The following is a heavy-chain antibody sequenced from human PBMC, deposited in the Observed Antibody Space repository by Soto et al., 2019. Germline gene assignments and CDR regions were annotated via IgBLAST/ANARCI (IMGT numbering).Heavy chain of an antibody. J-gene: IGHJ6*02. CDR2: ISAYNGNT. CDR3: ARDPLFVVVTDIRYYGMDV. Sequence: ASVKVSCKASGYTFTSYGISWVRRAPGQGLEWMGWISAYNGNTNYAQKLQGRVTMTTDTSTSTAYMELRSLRSDDTAVYYCARDPLFVVVTDIRYYGMDVWGQGTTVTVSS. V-gene: IGHV1-18*01. CDR1: GYTFTSYG. D-gene: IGHD2-21*02.